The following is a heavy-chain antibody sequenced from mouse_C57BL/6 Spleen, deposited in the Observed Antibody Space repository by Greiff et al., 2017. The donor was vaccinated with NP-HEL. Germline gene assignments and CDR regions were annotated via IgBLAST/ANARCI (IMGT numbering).Heavy chain of an antibody. CDR2: IYPGDGDT. CDR1: GYAFSSSW. J-gene: IGHJ4*01. V-gene: IGHV1-82*01. D-gene: IGHD2-1*01. Sequence: VQLQQSGPELVKPGASVKISCKASGYAFSSSWMNWVKQRPGKGLEWIGRIYPGDGDTNYNGKFKGKATLTADKSSSTAYMQLSSLTSEDSAVYFCARSRIYYGTCYAMDYWGQGTSVTVSS. CDR3: ARSRIYYGTCYAMDY.